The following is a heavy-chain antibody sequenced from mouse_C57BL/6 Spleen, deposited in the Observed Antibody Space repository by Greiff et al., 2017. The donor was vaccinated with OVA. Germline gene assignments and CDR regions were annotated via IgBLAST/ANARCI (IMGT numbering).Heavy chain of an antibody. Sequence: QVQLQQPGAELVMPGASVKLSCKASGYTFTSYWMHWVKQRPGQGLEWIGEIDPSDSYTNYNQKFKGKSTLTVDKSSSTAYKQLSSLTSEDSAVYYCARRGGGYFAMDYWGQGTSVTVSS. V-gene: IGHV1-69*01. J-gene: IGHJ4*01. CDR1: GYTFTSYW. CDR2: IDPSDSYT. D-gene: IGHD1-1*02. CDR3: ARRGGGYFAMDY.